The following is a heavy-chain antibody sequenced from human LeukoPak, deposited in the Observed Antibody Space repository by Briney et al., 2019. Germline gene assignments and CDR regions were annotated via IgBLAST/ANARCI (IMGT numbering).Heavy chain of an antibody. CDR3: ARHPRFRSRDMDV. V-gene: IGHV4-34*01. D-gene: IGHD2-21*01. CDR1: GGSLSGYY. Sequence: PSETLSLTCAVYGGSLSGYYWSWIRQPPGKGLEWIGEINHSGSTNYNPSLKSRVTISVDTSKNQFSLKLSSVTAADTAVYYCARHPRFRSRDMDVWGKGTTVTISS. J-gene: IGHJ6*04. CDR2: INHSGST.